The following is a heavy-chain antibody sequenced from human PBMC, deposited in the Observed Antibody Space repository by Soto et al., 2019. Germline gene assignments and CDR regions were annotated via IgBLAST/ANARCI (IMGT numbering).Heavy chain of an antibody. CDR2: IYPGDSDT. CDR1: GYSFTNYW. D-gene: IGHD2-21*02. J-gene: IGHJ3*02. V-gene: IGHV5-51*01. Sequence: GESLKISCKGSGYSFTNYWIGWVRQMPGKGLEWMGIIYPGDSDTRYSPSFQGQVTISADKSISTAYLQWSSLRASDTAMYYCAIGADCYLFDIWAQRTIVTISS. CDR3: AIGADCYLFDI.